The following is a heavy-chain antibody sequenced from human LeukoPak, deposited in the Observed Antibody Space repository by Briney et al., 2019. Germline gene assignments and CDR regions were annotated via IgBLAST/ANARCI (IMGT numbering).Heavy chain of an antibody. J-gene: IGHJ4*02. CDR1: GYSFTSYW. Sequence: GESLKISWKGSGYSFTSYWIGWVRQMAGKGLEWMGIIYPGDSDTRYSTSFQGPVTISADTSISTAYLQWSSLKASDTAMYYCARHDVSSDIVVVPDAMPIDDWGQGTLVTVSS. D-gene: IGHD2-2*01. CDR2: IYPGDSDT. V-gene: IGHV5-51*01. CDR3: ARHDVSSDIVVVPDAMPIDD.